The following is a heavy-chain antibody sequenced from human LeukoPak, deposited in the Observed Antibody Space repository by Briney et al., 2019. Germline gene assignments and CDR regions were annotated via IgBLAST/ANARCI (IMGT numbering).Heavy chain of an antibody. D-gene: IGHD3/OR15-3a*01. CDR3: AKGVRYRFLDPFDY. J-gene: IGHJ4*02. CDR2: ISWNSGSI. Sequence: PGGSLRLSCAASGFTFNDYAMHWVRQVPGKGLEWVSGISWNSGSIGYADSVKGRFTISRDNAKNSLYLQMNSLRAEDMALYYCAKGVRYRFLDPFDYWGQGTLVTVSS. CDR1: GFTFNDYA. V-gene: IGHV3-9*03.